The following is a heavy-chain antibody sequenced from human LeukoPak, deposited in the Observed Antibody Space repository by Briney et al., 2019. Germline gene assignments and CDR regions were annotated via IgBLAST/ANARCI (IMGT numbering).Heavy chain of an antibody. CDR1: GYSFTTYG. D-gene: IGHD6-19*01. CDR3: ARAPGGYTSGRFDY. V-gene: IGHV1-18*04. CDR2: ISGYNGNT. J-gene: IGHJ4*02. Sequence: GASVKVSCKASGYSFTTYGITWVRQAPGQGLEWKGWISGYNGNTNYAQKFQDRVTMTTDTSTSVVSMELRSLRFDDTAVYYCARAPGGYTSGRFDYWGQGTLVTVSS.